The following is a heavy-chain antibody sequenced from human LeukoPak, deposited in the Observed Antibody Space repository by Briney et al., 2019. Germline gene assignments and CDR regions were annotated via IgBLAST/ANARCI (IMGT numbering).Heavy chain of an antibody. CDR2: IKQDGSEK. CDR3: ARDSPIAVAGTDYYYYMDV. V-gene: IGHV3-7*01. CDR1: GFTFSSYW. Sequence: PGGSLRLSCAASGFTFSSYWMSWVRQAPGKGLEWVANIKQDGSEKYYVDSVKGRFTISRDNAKNSLYLQMNSLRAEDTAVYYCARDSPIAVAGTDYYYYMDVWGKGTTVTVSS. J-gene: IGHJ6*03. D-gene: IGHD6-19*01.